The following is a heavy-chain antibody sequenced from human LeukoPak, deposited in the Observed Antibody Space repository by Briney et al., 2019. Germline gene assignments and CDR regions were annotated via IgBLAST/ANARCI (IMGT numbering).Heavy chain of an antibody. CDR1: GFTVSSNY. J-gene: IGHJ3*02. D-gene: IGHD1-7*01. CDR2: IYSGGST. Sequence: SGGSLRLSCAASGFTVSSNYMSWVRQAPGQGLEWVSVIYSGGSTYYADSVKGRFTISRDNSKNTLYLQMNSLRAEDTAVYYCAREMGLPDAFDIWGQGTMVTVSS. CDR3: AREMGLPDAFDI. V-gene: IGHV3-66*01.